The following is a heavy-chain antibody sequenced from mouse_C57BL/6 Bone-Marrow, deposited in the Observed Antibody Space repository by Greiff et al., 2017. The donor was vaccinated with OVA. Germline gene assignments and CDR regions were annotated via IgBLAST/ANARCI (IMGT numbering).Heavy chain of an antibody. Sequence: EVKLMESGGGLVQPGGSLKLSCAASGFTFSDYYMYWVRQTPEKRLEWVAYISNGGGSTYYPDTVKGRFTISRDNAKNTLYLQMSRLKSEDTAMYYCARDGGGYYYFDYWGQGTTLTVSS. J-gene: IGHJ2*01. CDR2: ISNGGGST. V-gene: IGHV5-12*01. D-gene: IGHD2-3*01. CDR1: GFTFSDYY. CDR3: ARDGGGYYYFDY.